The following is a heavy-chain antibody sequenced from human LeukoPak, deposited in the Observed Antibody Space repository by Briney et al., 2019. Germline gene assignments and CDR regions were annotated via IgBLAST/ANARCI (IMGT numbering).Heavy chain of an antibody. CDR3: AEDEGSGLIDY. D-gene: IGHD6-19*01. CDR1: GFTFSSYG. Sequence: GGSLRLSCAASGFTFSSYGMHWVRQAPGKGLEWVAVISYDGSNKYYADSVKGRFTISRDNSKNTLYLQMNSLRAEDTAVYYCAEDEGSGLIDYWGQGTLVTVSS. J-gene: IGHJ4*02. V-gene: IGHV3-30*18. CDR2: ISYDGSNK.